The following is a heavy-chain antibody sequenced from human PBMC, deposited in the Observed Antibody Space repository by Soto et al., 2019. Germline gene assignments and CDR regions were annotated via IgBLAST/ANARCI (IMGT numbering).Heavy chain of an antibody. J-gene: IGHJ4*02. CDR2: IYWDDDK. Sequence: QITLKESGPTLVKPTQTLTLTCTFSGFSLSTTGVGVGWIRQPPGKALEWLALIYWDDDKRYSPSLKTRLTIPKDTSKNQVVLTMTNMHPVDTATYYCAHSTDTSMALDYWGQGTLVFVSS. CDR1: GFSLSTTGVG. CDR3: AHSTDTSMALDY. V-gene: IGHV2-5*02. D-gene: IGHD5-18*01.